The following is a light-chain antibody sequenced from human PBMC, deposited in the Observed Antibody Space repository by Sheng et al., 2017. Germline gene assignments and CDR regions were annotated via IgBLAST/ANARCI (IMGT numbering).Light chain of an antibody. J-gene: IGKJ2*01. V-gene: IGKV1-12*01. CDR3: QQANSFPFT. CDR1: QGINRW. Sequence: DIQMTQSPSSVPASVGDRVTITCRASQGINRWLGWYQQKPGKAPKLLIYAASSLQSGVPSRFSGSGSGTDFTLTISSLQPEDFATYYCQQANSFPFTFGQGTKLEIK. CDR2: AAS.